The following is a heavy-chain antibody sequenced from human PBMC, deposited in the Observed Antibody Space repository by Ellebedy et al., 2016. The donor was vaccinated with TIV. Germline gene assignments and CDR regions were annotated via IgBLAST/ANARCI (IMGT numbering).Heavy chain of an antibody. J-gene: IGHJ4*02. Sequence: SETLSLTCTVSGGSISGYFWSWIRQPPGKGLEWIGYIHYSGSTNYNPSLKSRVTMSVDTSKNQFSLKLSSVTAADTAVYYCARVPYGDYQDYWGQGTQVTVSS. CDR1: GGSISGYF. CDR2: IHYSGST. D-gene: IGHD4-17*01. V-gene: IGHV4-59*01. CDR3: ARVPYGDYQDY.